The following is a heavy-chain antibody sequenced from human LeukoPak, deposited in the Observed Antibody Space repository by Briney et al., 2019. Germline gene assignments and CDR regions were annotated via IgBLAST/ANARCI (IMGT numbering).Heavy chain of an antibody. D-gene: IGHD4-17*01. CDR3: AKDYRKETTVTTNWFDP. J-gene: IGHJ5*02. CDR1: GFTFSSYA. V-gene: IGHV3-23*01. Sequence: GGSLRLPCAASGFTFSSYAMSWVRQAPGKGLEWVSAISGSGGSTYYADSVKGRFTISRDNSKNTLYLQMNSLRAEDTAVYYCAKDYRKETTVTTNWFDPWGQGTLVTVSS. CDR2: ISGSGGST.